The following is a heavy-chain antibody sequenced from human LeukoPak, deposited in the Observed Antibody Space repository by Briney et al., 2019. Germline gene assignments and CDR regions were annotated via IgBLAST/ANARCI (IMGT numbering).Heavy chain of an antibody. D-gene: IGHD3-3*01. V-gene: IGHV1-69-2*01. J-gene: IGHJ5*02. CDR1: GYTFTDYY. CDR3: ATATHFFGVVTHNWFDP. Sequence: GASVKVSCKVSGYTFTDYYMHWVQQAPGKGLEWMGLVDPEDGETIYAEKFQGRVTITADTSTDTAYMELSSLRSEDTAVYYCATATHFFGVVTHNWFDPWGQGTLVTVSS. CDR2: VDPEDGET.